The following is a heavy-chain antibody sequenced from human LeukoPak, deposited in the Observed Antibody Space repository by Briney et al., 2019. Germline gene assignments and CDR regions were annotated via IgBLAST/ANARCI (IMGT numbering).Heavy chain of an antibody. V-gene: IGHV4-31*03. CDR1: GGSISSGGYY. J-gene: IGHJ3*02. D-gene: IGHD3-22*01. Sequence: SETLSLTCTVSGGSISSGGYYWSWLRQHPGKGLEWIGYIYYSGSTYYNPSLKSRVTISVDTSKNQFSLKLSSVTAADTAVYYCARALMLSDYDSSGYYYGDDAFDIWGQGTMVTVSS. CDR3: ARALMLSDYDSSGYYYGDDAFDI. CDR2: IYYSGST.